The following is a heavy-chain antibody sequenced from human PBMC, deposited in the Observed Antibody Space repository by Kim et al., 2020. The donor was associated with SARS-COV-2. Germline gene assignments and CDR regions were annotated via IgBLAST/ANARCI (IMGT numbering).Heavy chain of an antibody. CDR3: ARDSSGWAFDY. CDR2: K. J-gene: IGHJ4*02. V-gene: IGHV3-33*01. D-gene: IGHD6-19*01. Sequence: KDSTNAVKGRFTISRDNSKNTLYLQMNRLSAEDTAVYYCARDSSGWAFDYWGQGTLVTVSS.